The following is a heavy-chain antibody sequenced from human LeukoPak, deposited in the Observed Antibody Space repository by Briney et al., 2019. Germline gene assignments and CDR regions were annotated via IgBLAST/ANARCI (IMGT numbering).Heavy chain of an antibody. CDR1: GFTFSSYS. CDR3: ASEGSAFGDDY. D-gene: IGHD3-10*01. CDR2: ISSSSSYI. J-gene: IGHJ4*02. Sequence: GGSLRLSCAASGFTFSSYSMNWVRQAPGKGLEWVSSISSSSSYIYYADSVKGRFTISRDNSKNTLYLQMNSLRAEDTAVYYCASEGSAFGDDYWGQGTLVTVSS. V-gene: IGHV3-21*01.